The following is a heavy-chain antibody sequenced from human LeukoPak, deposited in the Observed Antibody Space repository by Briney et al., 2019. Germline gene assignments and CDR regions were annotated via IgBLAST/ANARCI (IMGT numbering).Heavy chain of an antibody. CDR1: GYTFTGYY. D-gene: IGHD2-2*01. V-gene: IGHV1-2*02. CDR2: INPNSGGT. Sequence: GASVKVSCKASGYTFTGYYMHWVRQAPGQGLEWMGWINPNSGGTNYAQKFQGRVTITRDTSISTPYMELSRLRSDDTAVYYCARDGGVVVPAAPNYWGQGTLVTVSS. J-gene: IGHJ4*02. CDR3: ARDGGVVVPAAPNY.